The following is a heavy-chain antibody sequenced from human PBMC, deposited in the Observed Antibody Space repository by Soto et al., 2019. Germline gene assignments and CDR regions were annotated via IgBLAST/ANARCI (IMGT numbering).Heavy chain of an antibody. CDR1: GGSMSRYY. D-gene: IGHD1-1*01. V-gene: IGHV4-59*01. Sequence: ETLSLTCTVSGGSMSRYYWTWIRQPPGKGLEWIGNIHYTGSTNYNPSLKSRVTILLGTSTSQFSLKVSSVTAADTAVYYCARDLTISSTDGPLDPWGHRTLVTVSS. CDR3: ARDLTISSTDGPLDP. J-gene: IGHJ5*02. CDR2: IHYTGST.